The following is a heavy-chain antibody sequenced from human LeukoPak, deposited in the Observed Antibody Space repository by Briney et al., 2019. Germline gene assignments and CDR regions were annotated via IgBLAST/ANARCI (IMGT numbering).Heavy chain of an antibody. D-gene: IGHD6-19*01. V-gene: IGHV3-21*04. J-gene: IGHJ4*02. Sequence: GGSLRLSCAASGFTFSSYSMNWVRQAPGKGLEWVSSISSSSSYIYYADSVKGRFTISRDNSKNTLYLQMNSLSAEDTAVYYCAKMVHTEQWLVPFDYWGQGTLVTVSS. CDR3: AKMVHTEQWLVPFDY. CDR2: ISSSSSYI. CDR1: GFTFSSYS.